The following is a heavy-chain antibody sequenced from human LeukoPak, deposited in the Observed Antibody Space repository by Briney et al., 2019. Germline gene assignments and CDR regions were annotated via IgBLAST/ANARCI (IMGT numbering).Heavy chain of an antibody. V-gene: IGHV3-64D*09. J-gene: IGHJ4*02. CDR3: VKDEAPYYYDSSGYYFGD. CDR1: GFTFSSYA. Sequence: GGSLRLSCSASGFTFSSYAMHWVRQAPGKGLEYVSAISSHGGSTYYADSVKGRFTISRDNSKNTQYLQMSSLRAEDTAVYYCVKDEAPYYYDSSGYYFGDWGQGTLVTVSS. D-gene: IGHD3-22*01. CDR2: ISSHGGST.